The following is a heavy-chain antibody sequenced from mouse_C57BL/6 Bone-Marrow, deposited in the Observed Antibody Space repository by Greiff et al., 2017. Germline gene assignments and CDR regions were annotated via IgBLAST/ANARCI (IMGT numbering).Heavy chain of an antibody. CDR2: IDPSDSYT. J-gene: IGHJ2*01. V-gene: IGHV1-69*01. CDR3: ARRELGRRGNYFDY. CDR1: GYTFTSYW. Sequence: QVQLQQPGAELVMPGASVKLSCKASGYTFTSYWMHWVKQRPGQGLEWIGEIDPSDSYTNYNQKFKGKSTLTVDKSSSKAYMQLSSLTSEDSAVYYCARRELGRRGNYFDYWGQGTTLTVSS. D-gene: IGHD4-1*01.